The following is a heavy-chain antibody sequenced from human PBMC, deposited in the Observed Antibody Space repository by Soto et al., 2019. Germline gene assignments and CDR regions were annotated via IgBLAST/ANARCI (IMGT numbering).Heavy chain of an antibody. Sequence: ASVKVSCKASGYTFTSYGISWVRQAPGQGLEWMGWISAYNGNTNYAQKLQGRVTMTTDTSTSTAYMELRSLRSDDTAVYYCARDQGKYYYDSSGYYWLFDYWGQGTLVTFSS. CDR1: GYTFTSYG. CDR2: ISAYNGNT. V-gene: IGHV1-18*01. D-gene: IGHD3-22*01. J-gene: IGHJ4*02. CDR3: ARDQGKYYYDSSGYYWLFDY.